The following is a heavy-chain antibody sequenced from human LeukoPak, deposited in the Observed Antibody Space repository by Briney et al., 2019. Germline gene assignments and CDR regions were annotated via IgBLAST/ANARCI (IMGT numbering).Heavy chain of an antibody. V-gene: IGHV3-21*01. CDR1: GFTFSSYS. D-gene: IGHD6-13*01. Sequence: GGSLRLSCAASGFTFSSYSMNWVRQAPGKGLEWVSSISSSSSYRYYADSVKGRFTISRDNAKNSLYLQMNSLRAEDTAVYYCARGAAAGIVGWLDPWGQGTLVTVSS. CDR3: ARGAAAGIVGWLDP. J-gene: IGHJ5*02. CDR2: ISSSSSYR.